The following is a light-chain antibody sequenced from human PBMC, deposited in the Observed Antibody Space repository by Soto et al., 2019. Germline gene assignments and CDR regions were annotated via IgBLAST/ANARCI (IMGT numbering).Light chain of an antibody. V-gene: IGKV1-8*01. CDR1: QGISSY. CDR2: AAS. CDR3: QQYYGYPQT. Sequence: AIRMTQSPSSLSSSTGDRVTITCRASQGISSYLAWYQQKPGKAPKLLIYAASTLQSGVPSRFSGSGSGTNFCLFIRCRQSEDFITYYCQQYYGYPQTFGGGTKVEIK. J-gene: IGKJ4*01.